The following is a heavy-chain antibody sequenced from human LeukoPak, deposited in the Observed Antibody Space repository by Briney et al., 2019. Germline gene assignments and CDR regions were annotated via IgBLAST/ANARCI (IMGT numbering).Heavy chain of an antibody. CDR3: ARDQGGYDYPPDY. J-gene: IGHJ4*02. V-gene: IGHV3-11*06. D-gene: IGHD5-12*01. CDR2: ISSSSSYT. CDR1: GFTFSDYY. Sequence: GRSLRLSCAASGFTFSDYYMSWIRQAPGKGLEWVSYISSSSSYTNYADSVKGRFTISRDNAKNSLYLQMNSLRAEDMAVYYCARDQGGYDYPPDYWGQGTLVTVSS.